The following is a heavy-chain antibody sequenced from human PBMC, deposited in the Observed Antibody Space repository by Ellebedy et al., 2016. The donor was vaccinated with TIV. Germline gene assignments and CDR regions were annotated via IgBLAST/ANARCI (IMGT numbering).Heavy chain of an antibody. CDR2: IYPGDSDT. D-gene: IGHD2-2*01. V-gene: IGHV5-51*01. CDR1: GYSFTSYW. CDR3: ARHRFTSDVVVPAARGNYMDV. Sequence: GESLKISXKGSGYSFTSYWIGWVRQMPGKGLEWMGIIYPGDSDTRYSPSFQGQVTISADKSISTAYLQWSSLKASDTAMYYCARHRFTSDVVVPAARGNYMDVWGKGTTVTVSS. J-gene: IGHJ6*03.